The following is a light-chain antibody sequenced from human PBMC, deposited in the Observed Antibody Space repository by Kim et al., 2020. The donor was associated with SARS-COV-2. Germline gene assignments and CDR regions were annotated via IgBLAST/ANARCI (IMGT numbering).Light chain of an antibody. Sequence: ASTGDKVTITCRASQGINKYLAWYQQKPGEAPRLLMYDASTLQSGVPSRFSGSASGTTFTLTITSLQSDDFATYYCQQYYYYPRTFGQGTKVDIK. J-gene: IGKJ1*01. CDR3: QQYYYYPRT. V-gene: IGKV1-8*01. CDR1: QGINKY. CDR2: DAS.